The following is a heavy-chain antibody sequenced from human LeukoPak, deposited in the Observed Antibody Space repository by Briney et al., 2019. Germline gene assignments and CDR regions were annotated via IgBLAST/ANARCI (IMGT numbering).Heavy chain of an antibody. Sequence: ASVKVSCKASGYSFTTYYVHCVRQAPGQGLEWVGVINPNDGGTISAQKLQDRVTLTRDTSISTAYMELSRLRSDDTAVYYCSRGRAAAGIFWFDPWGQGTLVSVSS. CDR1: GYSFTTYY. CDR3: SRGRAAAGIFWFDP. J-gene: IGHJ5*02. V-gene: IGHV1-46*04. D-gene: IGHD6-13*01. CDR2: INPNDGGT.